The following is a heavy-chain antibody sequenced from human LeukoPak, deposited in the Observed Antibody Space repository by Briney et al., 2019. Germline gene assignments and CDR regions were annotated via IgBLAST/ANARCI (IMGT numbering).Heavy chain of an antibody. D-gene: IGHD2-8*02. V-gene: IGHV5-51*01. Sequence: GESLKISCKGSGYTFTTYWIGWVRQVPGKGLEWMGMIYPDDSDTRYSPSFEGQVTISADKSFNTAYLQWSNLKASDTAMYYCARQGYCTGGGCAFDYWGQGTLVTVSS. CDR1: GYTFTTYW. J-gene: IGHJ4*02. CDR3: ARQGYCTGGGCAFDY. CDR2: IYPDDSDT.